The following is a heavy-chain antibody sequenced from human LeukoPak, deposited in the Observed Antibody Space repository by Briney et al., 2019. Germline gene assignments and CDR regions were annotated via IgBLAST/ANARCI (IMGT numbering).Heavy chain of an antibody. CDR3: AKGIRPRGLTTVFDY. V-gene: IGHV3-30*18. J-gene: IGHJ4*02. Sequence: QPGGSLRLSCAASGFTFSSYGMHWVRQAPGKGLEWVAVISYDGSNKYYADSVKGRFTISRDNSKNTLYLQMNSLRAEDTAVYYCAKGIRPRGLTTVFDYWGQGTLVTVSS. D-gene: IGHD4-17*01. CDR1: GFTFSSYG. CDR2: ISYDGSNK.